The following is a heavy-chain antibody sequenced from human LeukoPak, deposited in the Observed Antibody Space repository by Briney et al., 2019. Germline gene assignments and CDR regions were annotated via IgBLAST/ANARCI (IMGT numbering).Heavy chain of an antibody. D-gene: IGHD3-10*01. CDR3: ARSITMGDDYYYYGMDV. Sequence: SETLSLTCIVSGGSISSYYWSWIRQPPGKGLEWVGYIYYSGSSNYNPSLMSRVTISVDTSKNQFSLKLSSVTAGDTAVYYCARSITMGDDYYYYGMDVWGQGTTVTVSS. CDR2: IYYSGSS. V-gene: IGHV4-59*01. CDR1: GGSISSYY. J-gene: IGHJ6*02.